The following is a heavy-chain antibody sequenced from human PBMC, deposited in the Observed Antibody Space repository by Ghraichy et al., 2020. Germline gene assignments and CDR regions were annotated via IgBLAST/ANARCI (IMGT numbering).Heavy chain of an antibody. D-gene: IGHD4-23*01. CDR2: ITSSSRTI. CDR1: GFSLSTYS. CDR3: ARASKVVRFYYYDGMDV. Sequence: GESLNISCVGSGFSLSTYSMNWVRQSPGKGLEWVSYITSSSRTIFYADTVKGRFTISRDNAQNSLYLQMNSLRDEDTAIYYCARASKVVRFYYYDGMDVWGQGTTVTVSS. J-gene: IGHJ6*02. V-gene: IGHV3-48*02.